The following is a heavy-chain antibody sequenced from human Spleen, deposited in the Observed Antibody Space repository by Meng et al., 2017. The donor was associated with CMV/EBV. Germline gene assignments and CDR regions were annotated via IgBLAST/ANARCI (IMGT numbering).Heavy chain of an antibody. V-gene: IGHV1-46*01. CDR1: GSTFSNFY. CDR2: FNPNGGTT. D-gene: IGHD3-9*01. J-gene: IGHJ4*02. CDR3: AAKIEITYFDL. Sequence: TCKASGSTFSNFYIHWVRQAPGQGLEWMGVFNPNGGTTAYAQRFQGRVTMTGDTSTSTVYMEVHSLRSEDTAMYFCAAKIEITYFDLWGQGTLVTVSS.